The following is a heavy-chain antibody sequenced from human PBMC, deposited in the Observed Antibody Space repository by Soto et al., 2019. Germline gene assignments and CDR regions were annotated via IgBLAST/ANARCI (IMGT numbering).Heavy chain of an antibody. CDR1: GYTLTELS. CDR3: ATGVGITMVRGVMVLGYYGMDV. D-gene: IGHD3-10*01. Sequence: GASVKVSCKVSGYTLTELSMHWVRQAPGKGLEWMGGFDPEDGETIYAQKFQGRVTMTEDTSTDTAYMELSSLRSQDTAVYYCATGVGITMVRGVMVLGYYGMDVWGQGPTVTVSS. CDR2: FDPEDGET. J-gene: IGHJ6*02. V-gene: IGHV1-24*01.